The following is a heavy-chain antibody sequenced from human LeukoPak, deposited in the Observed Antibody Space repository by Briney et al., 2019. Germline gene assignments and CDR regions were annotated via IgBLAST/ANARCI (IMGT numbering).Heavy chain of an antibody. CDR2: ISYEGSNK. CDR1: GFSFSTYA. V-gene: IGHV3-30*18. J-gene: IGHJ4*02. CDR3: AKDYGMGTYFGN. Sequence: PGGSLRLSCAASGFSFSTYAMHWVRQAPGKGLEWVAFISYEGSNKYYTDSVKGRFTVSRDNSKNTLCLQMNTLRAEDTAVYRCAKDYGMGTYFGNWGQGALVAVSS. D-gene: IGHD1-7*01.